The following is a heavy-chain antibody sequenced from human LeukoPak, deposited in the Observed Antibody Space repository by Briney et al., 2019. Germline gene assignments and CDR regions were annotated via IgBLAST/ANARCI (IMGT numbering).Heavy chain of an antibody. CDR2: INHSGST. CDR3: ARVIRRLHAFDI. V-gene: IGHV4-34*01. CDR1: GGSSSGYY. Sequence: SETLSLTCAVYGGSSSGYYWSWIRQPPGKGLEWIGEINHSGSTNYNPSLKSRVTISVDTSKNQFSLKLSSVTAADTAVYYCARVIRRLHAFDIWGQGTMVTVSS. D-gene: IGHD3-16*01. J-gene: IGHJ3*02.